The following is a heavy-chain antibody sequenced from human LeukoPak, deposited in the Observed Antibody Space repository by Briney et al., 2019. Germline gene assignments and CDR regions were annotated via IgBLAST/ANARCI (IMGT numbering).Heavy chain of an antibody. CDR1: GFTFNFFS. Sequence: PGGSLRLSCEASGFTFNFFSMTWIRQAPGKGLEWVSVINPNGAKTYYADSVKGRFTISRDNSKNTLYLQMNSLRGEDTAVYYCAKNEGLPQIEDWLDSWGQGTLVTVSS. V-gene: IGHV3-23*01. J-gene: IGHJ5*01. D-gene: IGHD2-21*01. CDR3: AKNEGLPQIEDWLDS. CDR2: INPNGAKT.